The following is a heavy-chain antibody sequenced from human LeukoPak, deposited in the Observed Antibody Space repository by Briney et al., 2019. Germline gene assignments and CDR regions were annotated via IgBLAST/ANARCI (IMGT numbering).Heavy chain of an antibody. V-gene: IGHV1-2*02. J-gene: IGHJ6*03. D-gene: IGHD4-17*01. Sequence: GASVKVSCKASGYTFTGYYMHWVRQAPGQGLEWMGWINPNSGGTNYAQKFQGRVTITADKSTSTAYMELSSLRSEDTAVYYCARGPLTTVTTFYYYYYMDVWGKGTTVTVSS. CDR3: ARGPLTTVTTFYYYYYMDV. CDR1: GYTFTGYY. CDR2: INPNSGGT.